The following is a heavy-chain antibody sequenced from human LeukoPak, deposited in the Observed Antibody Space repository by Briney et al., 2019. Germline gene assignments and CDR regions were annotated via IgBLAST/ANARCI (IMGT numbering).Heavy chain of an antibody. Sequence: SVKVSCKASGGTFSSYAFSWVRQAPGQGLEWMGGIIPIVGTTNYAQMFQGRVTITADESTSTAYMELSSLRSEDTAVYYCARGTSEMETISYWGQGTLVTVFS. CDR3: ARGTSEMETISY. D-gene: IGHD5-24*01. CDR1: GGTFSSYA. CDR2: IIPIVGTT. V-gene: IGHV1-69*13. J-gene: IGHJ4*02.